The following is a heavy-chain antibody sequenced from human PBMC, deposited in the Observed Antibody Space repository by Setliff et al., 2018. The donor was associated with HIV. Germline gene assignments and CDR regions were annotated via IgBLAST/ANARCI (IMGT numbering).Heavy chain of an antibody. CDR2: IYYNGNT. Sequence: SETLSLTCTVSGVSISPYYWSWIRQPPGKGLEWIGYIYYNGNTHYNPSLSSRVTMLVDTSKSQFSLKLSSVTAADTAIYYCARGNYDTSGYYTNFYYFYMDVWGKGTAVTVSS. CDR3: ARGNYDTSGYYTNFYYFYMDV. D-gene: IGHD3-22*01. CDR1: GVSISPYY. J-gene: IGHJ6*03. V-gene: IGHV4-59*08.